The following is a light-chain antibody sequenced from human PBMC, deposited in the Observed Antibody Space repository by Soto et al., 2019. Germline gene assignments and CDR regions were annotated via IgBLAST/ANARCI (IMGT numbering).Light chain of an antibody. CDR3: QQYGTSPGT. Sequence: EIVLTQSPCTLSLSPGERATLSSRASQSVISTYLAWYQQKPGQAPRLLIYDASTRATGIPDRFSGSGSGTDFTLTISRLEPVDFAIYYCQQYGTSPGTFGQGTKVEIK. V-gene: IGKV3-20*01. CDR1: QSVISTY. CDR2: DAS. J-gene: IGKJ1*01.